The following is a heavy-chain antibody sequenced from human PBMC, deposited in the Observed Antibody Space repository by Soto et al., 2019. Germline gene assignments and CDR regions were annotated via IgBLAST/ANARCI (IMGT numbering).Heavy chain of an antibody. J-gene: IGHJ3*02. CDR1: GYTFTSYD. V-gene: IGHV1-8*01. CDR3: ARVFPLEMATSGDAFDI. Sequence: QVQLVQSGAEVKKPGASVKVSCKASGYTFTSYDINWVRQATGQGLEWMGWMNPNSGNTGYAQKFQGRVTMTRNTSISTAYMELSSLGSEDTAVYYCARVFPLEMATSGDAFDIWGQGTMVTVSS. D-gene: IGHD5-12*01. CDR2: MNPNSGNT.